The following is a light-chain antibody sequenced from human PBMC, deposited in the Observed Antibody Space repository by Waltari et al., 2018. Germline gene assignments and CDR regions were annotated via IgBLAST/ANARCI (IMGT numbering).Light chain of an antibody. CDR3: QHHLRLPTT. CDR2: GAY. Sequence: IVLTQPPGTLSLSPAESATLSYRASQSVGTYLAWYQQKPGQAPRLLIYGAYSRAAGIPDRFSGSGYGTDFSLTISRLEPEDFAVYFCQHHLRLPTTFGQGTKVEIK. CDR1: QSVGTY. V-gene: IGKV3-20*01. J-gene: IGKJ1*01.